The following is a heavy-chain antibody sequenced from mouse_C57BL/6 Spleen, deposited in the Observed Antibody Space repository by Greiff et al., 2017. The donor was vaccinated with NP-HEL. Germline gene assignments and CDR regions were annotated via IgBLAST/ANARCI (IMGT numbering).Heavy chain of an antibody. D-gene: IGHD1-1*01. CDR1: GYTFTSYW. V-gene: IGHV1-64*01. CDR2: IHPNSGST. CDR3: ARGPLYSSSYYFDY. Sequence: QVQLQQPGAELVKPGASVKLSCKASGYTFTSYWMHWVKQRPGQGLEWIGMIHPNSGSTNYNEKFKSKATLTVDKSSSTAYMQLSSLTSEDSAFYYCARGPLYSSSYYFDYWGQGTTLTVSS. J-gene: IGHJ2*01.